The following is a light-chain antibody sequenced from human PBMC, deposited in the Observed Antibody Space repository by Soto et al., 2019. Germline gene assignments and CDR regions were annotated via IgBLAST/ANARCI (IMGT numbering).Light chain of an antibody. CDR3: QHYNDYES. Sequence: DIQMTQSPSTLSTSVGDRVTITCRASQRVSSSLAWYQQKTGKAPKLLIYDASSLESGVPSRFNGSGTGTEITLTINSPQPDDFATYYCQHYNDYESFAQGTKVDIK. CDR1: QRVSSS. V-gene: IGKV1-5*01. J-gene: IGKJ1*01. CDR2: DAS.